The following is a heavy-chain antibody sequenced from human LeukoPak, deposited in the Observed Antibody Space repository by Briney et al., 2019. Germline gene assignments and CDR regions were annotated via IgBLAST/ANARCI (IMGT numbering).Heavy chain of an antibody. CDR3: ARHSPVAGTFDAFDI. CDR1: GYSISSGYY. Sequence: PPETLSLTCAVSGYSISSGYYWGWIRQPPGKGLEWIGSIYHSGSTYYNLSLKSRVTISVDTSKNQFSLKLSSVTTADAAVYYCARHSPVAGTFDAFDIWGQGTMVTVSS. D-gene: IGHD6-19*01. CDR2: IYHSGST. J-gene: IGHJ3*02. V-gene: IGHV4-38-2*01.